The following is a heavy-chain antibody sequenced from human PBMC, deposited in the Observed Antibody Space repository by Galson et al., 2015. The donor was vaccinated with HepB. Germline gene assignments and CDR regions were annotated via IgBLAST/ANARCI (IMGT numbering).Heavy chain of an antibody. CDR3: ARVSRAVGGNPLTYYYYGMDV. J-gene: IGHJ6*02. Sequence: FLRLSCAAAGFTFSSYWMHWVRQAPGKGLVWVSRINSDGSSTSYAGSVKGRFTISRDNAKNTMYLQMNSLRAEDTAVYYCARVSRAVGGNPLTYYYYGMDVWGQGTTVTVSS. CDR2: INSDGSST. D-gene: IGHD4-23*01. CDR1: GFTFSSYW. V-gene: IGHV3-74*01.